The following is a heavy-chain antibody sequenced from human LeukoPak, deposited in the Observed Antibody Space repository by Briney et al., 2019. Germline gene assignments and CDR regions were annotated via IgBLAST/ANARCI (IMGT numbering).Heavy chain of an antibody. J-gene: IGHJ4*02. CDR3: ARAPYYYDSSGYDTDY. V-gene: IGHV3-43*02. D-gene: IGHD3-22*01. CDR1: GFSFVDYA. CDR2: ISGDGGNT. Sequence: QPGGSLRLSCAASGFSFVDYAMHWVRQAPGMGLEWVSLISGDGGNTYYADSVKGRFTISRDNSKNSLSLQMNSLRTEDTALYYCARAPYYYDSSGYDTDYWGQGTLVTVSS.